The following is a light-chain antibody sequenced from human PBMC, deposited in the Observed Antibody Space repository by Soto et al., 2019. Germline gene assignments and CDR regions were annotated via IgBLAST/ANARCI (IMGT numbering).Light chain of an antibody. CDR1: QSVSSSY. J-gene: IGKJ1*01. CDR2: GAS. Sequence: EIVLTQSPGTLSLSPGERATLSCRASQSVSSSYLAWYQQKPGQAPRLLIYGASSRATGIPDRFSGSGSGTDFTLTISRLEPEDFAVYYCQQYGISPPRTFGQGTKVEIK. CDR3: QQYGISPPRT. V-gene: IGKV3-20*01.